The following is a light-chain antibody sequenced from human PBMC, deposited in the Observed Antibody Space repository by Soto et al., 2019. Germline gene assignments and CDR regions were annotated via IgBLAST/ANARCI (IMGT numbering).Light chain of an antibody. V-gene: IGLV1-44*01. J-gene: IGLJ1*01. Sequence: QSVLTQPPSASGTPGQRVTISCSGSSSNIGSNTVNWYQQLPGTAPKLLIYSNNQRPSGVPDRFSGSKSGTSASLAISGVESEDEADYYCAAWGDSLNGYVFGTGTKLTVL. CDR3: AAWGDSLNGYV. CDR1: SSNIGSNT. CDR2: SNN.